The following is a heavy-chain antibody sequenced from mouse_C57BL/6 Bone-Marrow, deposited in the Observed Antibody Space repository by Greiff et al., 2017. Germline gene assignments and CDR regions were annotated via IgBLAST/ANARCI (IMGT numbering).Heavy chain of an antibody. CDR3: ARGTTVVYFDY. D-gene: IGHD1-1*01. Sequence: EVHLVESGGGLVKPGGSLKLSCAASGFTFSDYGMHWVRQAPEKGLEWVAYISSGSSTIYYADTVKGRFTISRDNAKNTLFLQMTSLRSEDTAMYYCARGTTVVYFDYWGQGTTRTVSS. J-gene: IGHJ2*01. CDR2: ISSGSSTI. CDR1: GFTFSDYG. V-gene: IGHV5-17*01.